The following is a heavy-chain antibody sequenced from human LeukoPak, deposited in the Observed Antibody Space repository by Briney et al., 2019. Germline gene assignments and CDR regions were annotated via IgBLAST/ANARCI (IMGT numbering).Heavy chain of an antibody. D-gene: IGHD6-13*01. V-gene: IGHV3-30*04. CDR1: GFTFSSYA. CDR2: ISYDGSNK. Sequence: PGRSLRLSCAASGFTFSSYAMHWVRQAPGKGLEWVAVISYDGSNKYYADSVKGRFTISRDNSKNTLYLQMNSLRAEDTAVYYCARVYSSSWYVSYYYYGMDVWGQGTMVTVSS. CDR3: ARVYSSSWYVSYYYYGMDV. J-gene: IGHJ6*02.